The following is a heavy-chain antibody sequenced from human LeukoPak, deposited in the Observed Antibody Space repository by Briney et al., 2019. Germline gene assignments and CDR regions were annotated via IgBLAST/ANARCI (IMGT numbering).Heavy chain of an antibody. CDR1: GFTFINYG. CDR3: AKDPPTYCGGDCAYNWFDP. Sequence: GGSLRLSCAASGFTFINYGMSWVRQAPGKGLEWVSAISGSGDRTYYADSVKGRFTISRDNSKNTLYLQMNSLRAEDTAVYYCAKDPPTYCGGDCAYNWFDPWGQGTPVTVSS. CDR2: ISGSGDRT. D-gene: IGHD2-21*02. J-gene: IGHJ5*02. V-gene: IGHV3-23*01.